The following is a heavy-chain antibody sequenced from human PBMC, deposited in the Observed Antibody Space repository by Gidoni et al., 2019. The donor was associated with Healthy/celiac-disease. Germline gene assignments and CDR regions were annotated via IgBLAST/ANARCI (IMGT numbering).Heavy chain of an antibody. D-gene: IGHD2-15*01. CDR2: ITWNSGSK. Sequence: EVQLVESGGGLVQPGRSLSLSCAASGFTFDDYALHWVRQGPGKGLEWVSGITWNSGSKVYADSVKGRFTISRDNAKNSLYLQMNSLRAEDTALYYCAKDFSRLALPLGYSYYGMDVWGQGTTVTVSS. CDR1: GFTFDDYA. J-gene: IGHJ6*02. CDR3: AKDFSRLALPLGYSYYGMDV. V-gene: IGHV3-9*01.